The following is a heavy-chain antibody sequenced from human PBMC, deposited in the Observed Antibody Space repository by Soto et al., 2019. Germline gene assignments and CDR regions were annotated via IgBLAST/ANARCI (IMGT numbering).Heavy chain of an antibody. D-gene: IGHD2-2*01. CDR1: GGSFSGYY. CDR2: INHSGST. V-gene: IGHV4-34*01. Sequence: SETLSLTCAVYGGSFSGYYWSWIRQPPGKGLEWIGEINHSGSTNYNPSLKSRVTISVDTSKNQFSLKLSSVTAADTAVYYCASKLCSSTSCQNYYYYMDVWGKGTTVTVSS. J-gene: IGHJ6*03. CDR3: ASKLCSSTSCQNYYYYMDV.